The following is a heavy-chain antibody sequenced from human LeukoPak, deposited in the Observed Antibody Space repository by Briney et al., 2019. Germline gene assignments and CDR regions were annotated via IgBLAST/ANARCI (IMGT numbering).Heavy chain of an antibody. Sequence: GASVKVSCKASGYTFTSYYMHWVRQAPGQGLEWMGIINPSGGSTSYAQKFQGRVTMTRDTSTSTVYMELSSLRSEDTAVYYCAREAYYDSSGYTAEHFQHWGQGTLVTVSS. CDR2: INPSGGST. J-gene: IGHJ1*01. CDR1: GYTFTSYY. D-gene: IGHD3-22*01. V-gene: IGHV1-46*01. CDR3: AREAYYDSSGYTAEHFQH.